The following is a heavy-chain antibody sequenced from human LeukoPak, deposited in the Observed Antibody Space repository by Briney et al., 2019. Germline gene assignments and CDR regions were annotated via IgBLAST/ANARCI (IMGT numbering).Heavy chain of an antibody. CDR1: GFTFDDYA. V-gene: IGHV3-9*01. J-gene: IGHJ4*02. D-gene: IGHD3-10*01. CDR2: ISWNSGSI. Sequence: GGSLRLSCAASGFTFDDYAMHWVRQAPGKGLEWVSGISWNSGSIGYADSVKGRFTISRDNAKNSLYLQMNSLRAEDTALYYCAKGYGLYYFDYWGQGTLVTVSS. CDR3: AKGYGLYYFDY.